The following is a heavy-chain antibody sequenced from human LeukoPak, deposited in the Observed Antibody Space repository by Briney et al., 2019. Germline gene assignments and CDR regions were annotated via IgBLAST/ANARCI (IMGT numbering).Heavy chain of an antibody. J-gene: IGHJ4*02. CDR2: IYYSGST. V-gene: IGHV4-39*02. Sequence: SETLSLTCTVSGDSITSSLYFWGWIRQPPGKGLEWIGNIYYSGSTNYNPSLKSRVTISVDTSKNQFSLKLTSVTAADTAVYYCARERRQNTMVRGVIDYWGQGTLVTVSS. CDR3: ARERRQNTMVRGVIDY. CDR1: GDSITSSLYF. D-gene: IGHD3-10*01.